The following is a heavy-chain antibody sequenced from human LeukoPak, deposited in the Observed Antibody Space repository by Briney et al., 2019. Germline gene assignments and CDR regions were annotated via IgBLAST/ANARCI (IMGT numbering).Heavy chain of an antibody. V-gene: IGHV3-23*01. J-gene: IGHJ4*02. CDR2: ISGSGGST. D-gene: IGHD4-11*01. CDR3: AKDPINDYSYLLAGDS. CDR1: RFTFSSYA. Sequence: GGSLRLSCAASRFTFSSYAMSWVRQAPGKGLEWVSAISGSGGSTYYADSVKGRFTISRDNSKNTLYLQMSSLRAEDTAVYYCAKDPINDYSYLLAGDSWGQGTLVTVSS.